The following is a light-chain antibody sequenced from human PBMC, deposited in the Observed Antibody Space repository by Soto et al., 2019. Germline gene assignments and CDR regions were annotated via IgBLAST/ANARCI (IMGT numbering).Light chain of an antibody. CDR1: QNVGTY. CDR3: QQRSNLPPNT. J-gene: IGKJ5*01. CDR2: GAS. V-gene: IGKV3-11*01. Sequence: EVVLTQSLATLSLSPGERATLSCRASQNVGTYLAWYQQKPGQAPRLLIHGASNRAAGISARFSGSGSGTDFTLTINSLEPGDFAVYYGQQRSNLPPNTFGPGTRLEI.